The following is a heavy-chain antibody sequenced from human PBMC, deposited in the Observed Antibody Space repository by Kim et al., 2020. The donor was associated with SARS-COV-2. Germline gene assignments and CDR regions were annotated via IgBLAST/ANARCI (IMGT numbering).Heavy chain of an antibody. V-gene: IGHV3-33*01. CDR2: IWYDGSNK. Sequence: GGSLRLSCAASGFTFSSYGMHWVRQAPGKGLEWVAVIWYDGSNKYYADSVKGRFTISRDNSKNTLYLQMNSLRAEDTAVYYCARDPWREATKFSFLRYRGQGTLVTVSS. CDR1: GFTFSSYG. J-gene: IGHJ4*02. D-gene: IGHD3-3*01. CDR3: ARDPWREATKFSFLRY.